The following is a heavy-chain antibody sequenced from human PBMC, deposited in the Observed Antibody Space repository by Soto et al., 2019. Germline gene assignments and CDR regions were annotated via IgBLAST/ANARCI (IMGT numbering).Heavy chain of an antibody. J-gene: IGHJ5*02. V-gene: IGHV4-39*01. D-gene: IGHD2-15*01. CDR3: ARHGAEIEGYCSGGSCYGFDP. CDR2: IYYSGST. CDR1: DGTISSSSYY. Sequence: ASETLSLTCTVSDGTISSSSYYWGRISQPPGKGLEWIGSIYYSGSTYYNPSLKSRVTISVDTSKNQFSLKLSSVTAADTAVYYCARHGAEIEGYCSGGSCYGFDPWGQGTLVTVS.